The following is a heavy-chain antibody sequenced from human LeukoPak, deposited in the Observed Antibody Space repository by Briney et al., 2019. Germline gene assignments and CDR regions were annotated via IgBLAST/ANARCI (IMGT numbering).Heavy chain of an antibody. CDR1: GYSISSGYY. V-gene: IGHV4-38-2*02. CDR2: IYHSGST. D-gene: IGHD3-16*01. CDR3: ARGQGYDYVWEKHYYYMDV. J-gene: IGHJ6*03. Sequence: ETLSLTCTVSGYSISSGYYWGWIRQPPGKGLEWIGSIYHSGSTYYNPSLKSRVTISVDTSKNQFSLKLSSVTAADTAVYYCARGQGYDYVWEKHYYYMDVWGKGTTVTVSS.